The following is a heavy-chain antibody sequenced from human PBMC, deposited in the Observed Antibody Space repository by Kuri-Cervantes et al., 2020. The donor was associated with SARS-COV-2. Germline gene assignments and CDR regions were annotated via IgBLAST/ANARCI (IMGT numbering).Heavy chain of an antibody. CDR3: GKVSWLQLWHRYSDS. CDR1: GGSFSGYY. D-gene: IGHD5-24*01. Sequence: GSLRLSCAVYGGSFSGYYWSWTRQPPGKGLEWIGEINHSGSTNYNPSLKSRVTISVDTSKNQFSLKLTSATAADTAGYYCGKVSWLQLWHRYSDSWGQGTLVTVSS. J-gene: IGHJ4*02. CDR2: INHSGST. V-gene: IGHV4-34*01.